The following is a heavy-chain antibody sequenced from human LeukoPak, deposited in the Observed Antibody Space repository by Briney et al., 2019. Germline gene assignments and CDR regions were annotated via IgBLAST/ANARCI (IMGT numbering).Heavy chain of an antibody. Sequence: SETLSLTCTVSGGSISSSNYYWGWIRQPPGKGLEWIGSIYYSGSTYYNPSLRSRVTISVDTSKNQFSLKVSSVTAADTAVYYCARGTVAGEDAFDIWGQGTMVTVSS. V-gene: IGHV4-39*07. D-gene: IGHD6-19*01. CDR2: IYYSGST. CDR1: GGSISSSNYY. CDR3: ARGTVAGEDAFDI. J-gene: IGHJ3*02.